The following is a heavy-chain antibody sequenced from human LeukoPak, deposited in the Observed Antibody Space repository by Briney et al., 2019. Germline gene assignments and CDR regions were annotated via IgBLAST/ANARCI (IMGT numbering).Heavy chain of an antibody. D-gene: IGHD5-12*01. CDR2: ITGGGDTT. V-gene: IGHV3-23*01. J-gene: IGHJ4*02. Sequence: PGGSLRLSCAASGFTFSSYAMTWVRQAPGKGLEWVSAITGGGDTTYYADSVKGRFTISRDSSKNTLYLQMNSLRDDDTAVYYCAKSSLVASYDYWGQGTLVTVSS. CDR3: AKSSLVASYDY. CDR1: GFTFSSYA.